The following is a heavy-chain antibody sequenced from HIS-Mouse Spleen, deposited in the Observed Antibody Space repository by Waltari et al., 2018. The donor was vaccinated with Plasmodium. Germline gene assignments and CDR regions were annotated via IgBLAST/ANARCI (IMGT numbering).Heavy chain of an antibody. V-gene: IGHV3-13*01. Sequence: EVQLVESGGGLVQPGGSLRLSGAASGFTFSSYDMPWVRQATGKGLEWVSAIGTAGDTYYPGSVKGRFTISRENAKNSLYLQMNSLRAGDTAVYYCARGRWNHAFDIWGQGTMVTVSS. J-gene: IGHJ3*02. D-gene: IGHD1-1*01. CDR1: GFTFSSYD. CDR2: IGTAGDT. CDR3: ARGRWNHAFDI.